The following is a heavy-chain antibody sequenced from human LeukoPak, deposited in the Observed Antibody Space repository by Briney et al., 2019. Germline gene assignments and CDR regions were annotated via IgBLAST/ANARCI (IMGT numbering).Heavy chain of an antibody. Sequence: PGGSLRLSCAASGFAFSSYSFNWVRQTPGKGLEWVSYIGSSSSSIYSADSVKGRFTISRDNAKNTLYLQMKSLRAEDAAVYFCARDHINGMFRLFDFWGQGTLVIVSS. CDR1: GFAFSSYS. D-gene: IGHD1-20*01. J-gene: IGHJ4*02. CDR2: IGSSSSSI. CDR3: ARDHINGMFRLFDF. V-gene: IGHV3-21*05.